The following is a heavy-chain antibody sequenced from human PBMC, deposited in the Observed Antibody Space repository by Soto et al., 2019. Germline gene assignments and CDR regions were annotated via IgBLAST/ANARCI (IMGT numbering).Heavy chain of an antibody. J-gene: IGHJ6*02. CDR3: ARARTRIAVVLPDGMDV. Sequence: PGGSLRLSCAASGVTFSSHSMNWVRQAPGKGLEWVSSISSSSSYIYYADSVKGRFTISRDNAKNSLYLQMNSLRAEDTAVYYCARARTRIAVVLPDGMDVWGQGTTVTVSS. D-gene: IGHD6-19*01. CDR2: ISSSSSYI. V-gene: IGHV3-21*01. CDR1: GVTFSSHS.